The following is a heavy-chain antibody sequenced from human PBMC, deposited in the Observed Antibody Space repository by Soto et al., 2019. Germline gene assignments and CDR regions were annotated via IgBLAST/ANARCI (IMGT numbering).Heavy chain of an antibody. V-gene: IGHV1-2*04. CDR3: ATSRISIAVAGETEYYFDY. CDR1: GYIFTGYY. CDR2: INPNSGDT. D-gene: IGHD6-19*01. Sequence: ASVKVSCKASGYIFTGYYMHWVRQAPGQGLEWMGWINPNSGDTNYTQKFQGWVTMTRDTSISTAYMELSRLRSDDTAVYYCATSRISIAVAGETEYYFDYWGQGALVTVSS. J-gene: IGHJ4*02.